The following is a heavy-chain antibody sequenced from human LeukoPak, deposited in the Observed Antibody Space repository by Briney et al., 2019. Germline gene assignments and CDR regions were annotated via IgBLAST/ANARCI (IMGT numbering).Heavy chain of an antibody. CDR1: GYTFTAYY. D-gene: IGHD3-10*01. CDR3: ARVRGVSDGGAYYFGS. V-gene: IGHV1-2*02. Sequence: ASVKVSCKASGYTFTAYYMHWVRQAPGQGLEWMGWINRNTGGTNYAQKFQGRVTMTRDTSISTAYMELSRLRSDDTAVYYCARVRGVSDGGAYYFGSWGQGTLLTVSS. J-gene: IGHJ4*02. CDR2: INRNTGGT.